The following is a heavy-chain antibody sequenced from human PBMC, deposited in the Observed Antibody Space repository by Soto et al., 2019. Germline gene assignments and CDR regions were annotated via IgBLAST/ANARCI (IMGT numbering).Heavy chain of an antibody. Sequence: GGSLRLSCAASGFTFSSYAMSWVRQAPGKGLEWVSGISGSGLSTYYADSVKGRFTISRDNSKNTLYLQVNGLRAEDTAVYYCAKLYCSSASCPIDYWGQGTLVTVSS. CDR2: ISGSGLST. V-gene: IGHV3-23*01. D-gene: IGHD2-2*01. CDR3: AKLYCSSASCPIDY. CDR1: GFTFSSYA. J-gene: IGHJ4*02.